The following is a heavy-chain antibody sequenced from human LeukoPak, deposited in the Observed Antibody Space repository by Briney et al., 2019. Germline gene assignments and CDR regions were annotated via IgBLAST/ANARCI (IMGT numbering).Heavy chain of an antibody. V-gene: IGHV4-39*01. CDR2: IYYSGST. Sequence: SETLSLTCTVSGGSISSSSYYWGWIRQPPGKGLEWIGSIYYSGSTYYNPSLKSRVTISVDTSKNQFSLKLSSVTAADTAVYYCARFDIVATPFDYWGQGTLVTVSS. J-gene: IGHJ4*02. CDR1: GGSISSSSYY. D-gene: IGHD5-12*01. CDR3: ARFDIVATPFDY.